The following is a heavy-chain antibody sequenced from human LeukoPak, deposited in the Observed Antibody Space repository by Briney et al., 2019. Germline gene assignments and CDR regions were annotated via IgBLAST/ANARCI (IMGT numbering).Heavy chain of an antibody. D-gene: IGHD3-16*01. J-gene: IGHJ4*02. CDR2: IYPGDFDI. CDR3: ARLALDGGNYFDY. V-gene: IGHV5-51*01. Sequence: GESLKISCQASGYSFTTYWIGWVRQMPGKGLEWMGIIYPGDFDIRYSPSFRGQVTFSTDKSISTAYLQWNSLKASDTAMYYCARLALDGGNYFDYWGQGTLVSVSS. CDR1: GYSFTTYW.